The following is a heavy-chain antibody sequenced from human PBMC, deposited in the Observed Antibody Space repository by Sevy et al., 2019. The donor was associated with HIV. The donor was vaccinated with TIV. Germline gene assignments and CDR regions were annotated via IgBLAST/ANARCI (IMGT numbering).Heavy chain of an antibody. CDR1: GLTFGDYY. Sequence: GGSLRLSCEASGLTFGDYYMSWIRQAPGKGLEWISYIDRSGSDLYYADSVKGRFTISRDNGKKSLYLQMRSLRTDDTAVYYCARDLGGVTNQCFYYYMDVWGKGTTVTVSS. D-gene: IGHD3-16*01. CDR3: ARDLGGVTNQCFYYYMDV. V-gene: IGHV3-11*04. CDR2: IDRSGSDL. J-gene: IGHJ6*03.